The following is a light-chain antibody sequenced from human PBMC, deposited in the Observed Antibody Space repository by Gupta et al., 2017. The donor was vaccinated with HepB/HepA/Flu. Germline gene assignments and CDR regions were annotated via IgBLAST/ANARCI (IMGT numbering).Light chain of an antibody. CDR2: DAS. CDR1: QDIYKY. CDR3: QQYDNFRT. V-gene: IGKV1-33*01. Sequence: DIQMTQSPSSLSASVGDSVTITCQASQDIYKYLNWYQQKPGKAPSLLIYDASNLETGVSSRFSGSGSGTVFTFTSSSRQPEDIATYYWQQYDNFRTFGGGTKVEIK. J-gene: IGKJ4*01.